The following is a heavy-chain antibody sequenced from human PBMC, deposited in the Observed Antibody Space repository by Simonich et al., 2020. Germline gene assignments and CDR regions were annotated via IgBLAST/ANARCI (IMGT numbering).Heavy chain of an antibody. Sequence: QVQLVQSGAEVKKPGASVKVSCKASGYTFTGYYMHWVRQAPGQGLEWMGWSNPNSGGTKYAQKFQGKVTMTMDTSISTAYMELSRLRSDDTAVYYCARGALTGDYYYMDVWGKGTTVTVSS. D-gene: IGHD7-27*01. V-gene: IGHV1-2*02. CDR3: ARGALTGDYYYMDV. CDR1: GYTFTGYY. J-gene: IGHJ6*03. CDR2: SNPNSGGT.